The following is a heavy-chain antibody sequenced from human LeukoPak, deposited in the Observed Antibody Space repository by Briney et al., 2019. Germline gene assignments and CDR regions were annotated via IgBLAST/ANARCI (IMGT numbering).Heavy chain of an antibody. CDR3: AKSRGTYYPFDY. Sequence: GGSLRLSCAASGFTFNSYAMSWVRQAPGKGLQWVSTISSAGSSTDYADSVKGRLTISRDNSKNTLYLQMNSLRADDTAVYYCAKSRGTYYPFDYWGRGTLVTVSS. J-gene: IGHJ4*02. V-gene: IGHV3-23*01. CDR2: ISSAGSST. CDR1: GFTFNSYA. D-gene: IGHD1-26*01.